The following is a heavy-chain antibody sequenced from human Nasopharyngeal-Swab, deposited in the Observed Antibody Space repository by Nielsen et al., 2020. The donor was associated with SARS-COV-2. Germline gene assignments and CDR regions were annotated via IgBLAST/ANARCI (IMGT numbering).Heavy chain of an antibody. CDR2: INPSGGST. D-gene: IGHD3-22*01. CDR3: ARALGDYYDSSVATGPDAFDI. CDR1: GYTFTSYY. Sequence: ASVKVSCKASGYTFTSYYMHWVRQAPGQGLEWMGIINPSGGSTSYAQKFHGRVTMTRDTSTSTVYMELSSLRSEDTAVYYCARALGDYYDSSVATGPDAFDIWGQGTMVTVSS. J-gene: IGHJ3*02. V-gene: IGHV1-46*01.